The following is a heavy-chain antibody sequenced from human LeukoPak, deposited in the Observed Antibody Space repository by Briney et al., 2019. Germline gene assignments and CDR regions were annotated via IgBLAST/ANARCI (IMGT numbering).Heavy chain of an antibody. V-gene: IGHV4-59*08. D-gene: IGHD1-26*01. Sequence: SETLSLTCTVSGGSISSYYWSWIRQPPGKGLEWIGYIYYSGSTNYNPSLKSRVTISVDTSKNQFSLKLSSVTAADTAVYYCARLPSIVGATRHYYYYYGMDAWGQGTTVTVSS. CDR1: GGSISSYY. J-gene: IGHJ6*02. CDR3: ARLPSIVGATRHYYYYYGMDA. CDR2: IYYSGST.